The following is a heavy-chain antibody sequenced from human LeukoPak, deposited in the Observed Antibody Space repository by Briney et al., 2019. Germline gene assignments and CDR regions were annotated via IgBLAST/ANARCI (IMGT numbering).Heavy chain of an antibody. D-gene: IGHD3-22*01. CDR3: ARAELYDSSGYYYY. V-gene: IGHV4-38-2*02. J-gene: IGHJ4*02. CDR2: IYHSGST. Sequence: SETLSLTCTVSGYSISSGYYWGWIRQPPGKGLEWIGSIYHSGSTYYNPSLKSRVTISVDTSKNQFSLKLSSVTAADTAVYYCARAELYDSSGYYYYWGQGTLVTVSS. CDR1: GYSISSGYY.